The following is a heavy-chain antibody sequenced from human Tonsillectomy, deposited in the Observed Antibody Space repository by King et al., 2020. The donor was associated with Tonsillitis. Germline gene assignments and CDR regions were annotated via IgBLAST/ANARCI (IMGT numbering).Heavy chain of an antibody. D-gene: IGHD2-15*01. CDR3: AGEFGIVVVVAATGGGMDV. J-gene: IGHJ6*02. V-gene: IGHV4-34*01. Sequence: VQLQQWGAGLLKPSETLSLTCAVYGGSFSGYYWSWIRQPPGKGLEWIGEINHSGSTNYNPSLKSRVTISVDTSKNQFSLKLSSVTAAATAVYYCAGEFGIVVVVAATGGGMDVWGQGTTVTVSS. CDR2: INHSGST. CDR1: GGSFSGYY.